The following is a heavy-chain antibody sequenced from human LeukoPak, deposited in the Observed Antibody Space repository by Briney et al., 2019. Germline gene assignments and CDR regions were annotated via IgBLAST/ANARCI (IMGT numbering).Heavy chain of an antibody. J-gene: IGHJ3*02. CDR1: GFTFSSYA. Sequence: GGSLRLSCAASGFTFSSYAMSWVRQAPGKGLEWVSAIGGSGATTYYADSVKGRFTISRDNSKSTLYLQMNSLRAEDTAVYYCARVVRVSAFDIWGQGTMVTVSS. CDR2: IGGSGATT. V-gene: IGHV3-23*01. CDR3: ARVVRVSAFDI.